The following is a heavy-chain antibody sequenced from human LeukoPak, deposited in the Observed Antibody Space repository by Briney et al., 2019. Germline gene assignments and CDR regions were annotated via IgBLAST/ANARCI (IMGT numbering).Heavy chain of an antibody. J-gene: IGHJ4*02. CDR2: IIPIFGTA. D-gene: IGHD1-26*01. V-gene: IGHV1-69*05. CDR3: ARVFARSGEISGSYYYY. CDR1: GGTFSTYA. Sequence: SVKVSCKASGGTFSTYAINLVRQAPGQGLEWMGGIIPIFGTANYAQKFQGRVTITTDESTSTAYMELSSLRSEDTAVYYCARVFARSGEISGSYYYYWGQGTLVTVSS.